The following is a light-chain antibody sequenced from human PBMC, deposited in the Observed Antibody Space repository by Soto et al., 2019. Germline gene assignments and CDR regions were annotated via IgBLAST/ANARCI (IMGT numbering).Light chain of an antibody. J-gene: IGKJ4*01. Sequence: DIQMTQSPSTLSASVGDRVTITCRASQSISNWLAWYQQKPGKAPKLLIYRASSLESGVPSRFSGSGSGTEFTLTISSLQPDDFATEYCQQYNSYSPRLTFGGGTKVETK. CDR2: RAS. CDR3: QQYNSYSPRLT. V-gene: IGKV1-5*03. CDR1: QSISNW.